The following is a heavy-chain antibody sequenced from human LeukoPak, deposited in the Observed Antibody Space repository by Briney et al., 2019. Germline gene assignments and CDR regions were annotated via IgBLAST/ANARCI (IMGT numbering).Heavy chain of an antibody. V-gene: IGHV4-34*01. D-gene: IGHD3-16*01. CDR3: ARALGRYRFDP. J-gene: IGHJ5*02. CDR2: INHSGST. Sequence: GSLRLSCAASGFTFSTYAMSWVRQPPGKGLEWIGEINHSGSTNYNPSLKSRVTISVDTSKNQFSLKLSSVTAADTAVYYCARALGRYRFDPWGQGTLVTVSS. CDR1: GFTFSTYA.